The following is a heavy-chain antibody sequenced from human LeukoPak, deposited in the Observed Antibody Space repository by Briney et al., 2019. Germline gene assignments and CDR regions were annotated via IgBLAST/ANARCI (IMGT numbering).Heavy chain of an antibody. CDR3: ARVKWELPPYFDY. CDR2: IYSGGRT. V-gene: IGHV3-66*01. J-gene: IGHJ4*02. CDR1: GFTVNSNY. D-gene: IGHD1-26*01. Sequence: PGGSLRLSCAASGFTVNSNYMSWVRQAPGEGLELVSVIYSGGRTYYADSVKGRFTISRDNSKSALYLQMNSLSADDTAVCYCARVKWELPPYFDYWGQGTLVTVSS.